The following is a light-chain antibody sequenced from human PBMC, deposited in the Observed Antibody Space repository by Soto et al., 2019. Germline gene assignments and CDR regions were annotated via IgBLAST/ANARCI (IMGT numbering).Light chain of an antibody. V-gene: IGLV2-14*01. J-gene: IGLJ1*01. CDR1: SSDVGGYNY. Sequence: QSVLTQPASVSGSPGQSITISCTGTSSDVGGYNYVSWYQQHPGKAPKLMIYDVSNRPSGVSNRFSGSKSGNTASLTISGLQSEDEADYYCSSYTSSSPYVIGTGTRSPS. CDR3: SSYTSSSPYV. CDR2: DVS.